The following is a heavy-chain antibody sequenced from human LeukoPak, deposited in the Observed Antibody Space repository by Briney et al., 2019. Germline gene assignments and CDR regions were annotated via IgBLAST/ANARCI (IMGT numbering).Heavy chain of an antibody. V-gene: IGHV5-51*01. J-gene: IGHJ4*02. CDR3: ARHRGYNYGYSHY. Sequence: GESLKISCKGSGYSFTNYWIGWVRQMPGKGLEWMGITYPNDSDTRYSPSFQGLVTISVDKSISTAYLQWSNLEASDTAMYYCARHRGYNYGYSHYWGQGTLVNVSS. D-gene: IGHD5-18*01. CDR2: TYPNDSDT. CDR1: GYSFTNYW.